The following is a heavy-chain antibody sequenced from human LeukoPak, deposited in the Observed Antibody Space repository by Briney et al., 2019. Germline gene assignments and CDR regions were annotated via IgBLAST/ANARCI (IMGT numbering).Heavy chain of an antibody. V-gene: IGHV3-74*01. CDR2: IHSDGSTT. CDR1: GFTFSSTW. J-gene: IGHJ4*02. D-gene: IGHD3-16*01. Sequence: GGSLRLSCAASGFTFSSTWMHWFRQVRGKGPVWVSRIHSDGSTTIYADSVKGRFTISRDNARNTLYLQMNSLRAQDTAVYYCVRDRYYVPDYWGQGTLVTVSS. CDR3: VRDRYYVPDY.